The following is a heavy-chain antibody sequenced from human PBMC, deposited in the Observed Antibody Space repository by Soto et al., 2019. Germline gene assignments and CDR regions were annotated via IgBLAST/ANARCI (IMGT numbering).Heavy chain of an antibody. V-gene: IGHV1-3*01. CDR2: INAGNGNT. D-gene: IGHD2-2*01. J-gene: IGHJ3*02. Sequence: QVQLVQSGAEVKKPGASVKVSCKASGYTFTSYAMHWVRQAPGQRLEWMGWINAGNGNTKYSQKFQGRVTITRYTSASTAYMELSSLRSEDTAVYYCARDLGYCSSTSCYLDAFDIWAQGTMVTVSS. CDR1: GYTFTSYA. CDR3: ARDLGYCSSTSCYLDAFDI.